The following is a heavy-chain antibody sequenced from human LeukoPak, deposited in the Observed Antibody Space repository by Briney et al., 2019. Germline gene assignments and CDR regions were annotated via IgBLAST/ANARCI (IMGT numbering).Heavy chain of an antibody. J-gene: IGHJ4*02. V-gene: IGHV3-33*01. CDR1: GFTFSSYG. D-gene: IGHD7-27*01. Sequence: VGSLRLSCAASGFTFSSYGMHWVRQAPGKGLEWVALIWYDGGNKYYADSVKGQFTISRDNSKNTLYLQMNSLTAEDTAVYYCARDIEEGRGDLRLGFDSWGQGTLVTVSS. CDR3: ARDIEEGRGDLRLGFDS. CDR2: IWYDGGNK.